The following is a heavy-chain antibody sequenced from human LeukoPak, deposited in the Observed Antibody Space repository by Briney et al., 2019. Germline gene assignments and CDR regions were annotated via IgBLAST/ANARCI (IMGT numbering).Heavy chain of an antibody. J-gene: IGHJ4*02. D-gene: IGHD1-20*01. V-gene: IGHV3-23*01. CDR1: GXTFTSYA. Sequence: GGSLRLSCAASGXTFTSYAMSWVRQAPGKGLEWVSAISGSGGSTYYADSVKGRFTISRDNSKNTLYLQMNSLRAEDTAVYYCAKDSITGTTGFDYWGQGTLVTVSS. CDR3: AKDSITGTTGFDY. CDR2: ISGSGGST.